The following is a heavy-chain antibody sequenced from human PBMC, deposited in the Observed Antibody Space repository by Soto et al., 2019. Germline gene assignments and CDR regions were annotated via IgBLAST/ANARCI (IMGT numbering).Heavy chain of an antibody. J-gene: IGHJ5*02. Sequence: SETLFLTCAVYGGSFSGYYWSWIRQPPGKGLEWIGEINHSGSTNYNPSLKSRVTISVDTSKNQFSLKLSSVTAADTAVYYCARAGIFLEWLFNWFDPWGQGTLVTVSS. D-gene: IGHD3-3*01. CDR3: ARAGIFLEWLFNWFDP. CDR1: GGSFSGYY. V-gene: IGHV4-34*01. CDR2: INHSGST.